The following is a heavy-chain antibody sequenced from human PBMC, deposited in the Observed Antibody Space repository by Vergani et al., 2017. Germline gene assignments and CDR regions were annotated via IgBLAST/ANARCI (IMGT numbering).Heavy chain of an antibody. CDR1: GAYVGSGGYY. CDR2: IYYSGTT. J-gene: IGHJ5*01. Sequence: QVQLQESGPGLVKASQTLSLTCSVSGAYVGSGGYYWTWVRQRPGMGLYWIGYIYYSGTTYYNPSLESRLTISLDTSENHLSLKLTSVTAADTALYYCARGVPSLVSAGAWLDSWGQGTQVTVSS. D-gene: IGHD2-8*01. V-gene: IGHV4-31*03. CDR3: ARGVPSLVSAGAWLDS.